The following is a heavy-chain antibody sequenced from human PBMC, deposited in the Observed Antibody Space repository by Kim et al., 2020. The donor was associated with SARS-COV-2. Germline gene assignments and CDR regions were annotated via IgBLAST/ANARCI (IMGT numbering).Heavy chain of an antibody. CDR1: GFTVSSNY. D-gene: IGHD6-19*01. CDR2: IYSGGST. V-gene: IGHV3-53*01. CDR3: ARLRVPGYSSGWTFDY. Sequence: GGSLRLSCAASGFTVSSNYMSWVRQAPGKGLEWVSVIYSGGSTYYADSVKGRFTISRDNSKNTLYLQMNSLRAEDTAVYYCARLRVPGYSSGWTFDYWGQGTLVTVSS. J-gene: IGHJ4*02.